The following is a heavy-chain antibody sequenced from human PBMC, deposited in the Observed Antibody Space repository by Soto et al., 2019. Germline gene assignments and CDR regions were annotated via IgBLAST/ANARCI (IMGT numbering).Heavy chain of an antibody. Sequence: PSETLSLTCTVSGGSISSYYWSWIRQPPGKGLEWIGYIYYSGITNYNPSLKSRVTISMDTSGNQISLKLSSVTAADTAVYYCAKGGSGYSYANDYWGQGTLVTVS. D-gene: IGHD5-18*01. J-gene: IGHJ4*02. CDR1: GGSISSYY. CDR2: IYYSGIT. CDR3: AKGGSGYSYANDY. V-gene: IGHV4-59*12.